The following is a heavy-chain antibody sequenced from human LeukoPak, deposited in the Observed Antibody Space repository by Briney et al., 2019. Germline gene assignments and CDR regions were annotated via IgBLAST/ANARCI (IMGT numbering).Heavy chain of an antibody. CDR3: ARTSRGYSSGWYRY. CDR1: GGSISSGSYY. Sequence: SQTLSLTCTVSGGSISSGSYYWGWIRQPPGKGLEWIGSIYYSGSTYYNPSLKSRVTISVDTSKNQFSLKLSSVTAADTAVYYCARTSRGYSSGWYRYWGQGTLVTVSS. V-gene: IGHV4-39*01. D-gene: IGHD6-19*01. J-gene: IGHJ4*02. CDR2: IYYSGST.